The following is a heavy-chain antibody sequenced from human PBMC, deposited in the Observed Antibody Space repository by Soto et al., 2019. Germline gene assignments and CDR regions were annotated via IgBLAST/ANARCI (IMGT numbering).Heavy chain of an antibody. CDR1: GDH. J-gene: IGHJ4*02. CDR2: IYYIGST. Sequence: GDHWSWIHQHPGKGLEWIGYIYYIGSTYYNPSLKSRVTISVDTSKNQFSLKLSSVTAADTAVYYCARSIAYWGQGTPVPVSS. CDR3: ARSIAY. V-gene: IGHV4-31*02.